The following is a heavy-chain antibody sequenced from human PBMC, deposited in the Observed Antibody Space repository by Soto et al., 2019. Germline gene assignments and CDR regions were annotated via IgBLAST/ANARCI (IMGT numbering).Heavy chain of an antibody. CDR2: MNPNSGNT. CDR3: AGPIAAAGGSYYYGMDV. V-gene: IGHV1-8*01. Sequence: QVELVKSGAEVKKPGASVKVSCKASGYTFTNYDINWVRQATGQGLEWMGWMNPNSGNTGYAQKFQGRVTMTRNTSISTAYMELSSLRSEDTAVYYCAGPIAAAGGSYYYGMDVWGQGTTVTVSS. D-gene: IGHD6-13*01. J-gene: IGHJ6*02. CDR1: GYTFTNYD.